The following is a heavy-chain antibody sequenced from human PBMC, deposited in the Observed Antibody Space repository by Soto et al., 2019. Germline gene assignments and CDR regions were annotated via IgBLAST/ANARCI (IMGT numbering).Heavy chain of an antibody. CDR1: GGTFSSYT. Sequence: QVQLVQSGAEVKKPGSSVKVSCKASGGTFSSYTISWVRQAPGQGLEWMGRIIPILGIANYAQKFQGRVTITADKATSTAYVELSSLRSEDTAVYYCARASSSGWSARLNYWGQGTLVTVSS. J-gene: IGHJ4*02. V-gene: IGHV1-69*02. CDR3: ARASSSGWSARLNY. CDR2: IIPILGIA. D-gene: IGHD6-19*01.